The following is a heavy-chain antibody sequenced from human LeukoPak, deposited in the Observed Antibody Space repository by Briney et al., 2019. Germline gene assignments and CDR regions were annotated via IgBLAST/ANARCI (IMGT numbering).Heavy chain of an antibody. D-gene: IGHD3-3*01. Sequence: GGSLRLSCAASGFTFSSYAMHWVRQAPGKGLEYVSAISSNGGSTYYANSVKGRFTISRDNSKNTLYLQMGSLRAEDTAVYFCTRVEKGFWSGFKMDVWGKGTTVAVSS. CDR3: TRVEKGFWSGFKMDV. V-gene: IGHV3-64*01. CDR2: ISSNGGST. CDR1: GFTFSSYA. J-gene: IGHJ6*04.